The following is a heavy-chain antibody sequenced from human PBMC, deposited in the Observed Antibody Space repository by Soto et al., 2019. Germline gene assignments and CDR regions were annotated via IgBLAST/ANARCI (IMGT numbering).Heavy chain of an antibody. CDR1: GYSFTSYW. Sequence: GESLKISCKGSGYSFTSYWISWVRQMPGKGLEWTGRIDPSDSYTNYSPSFQGHVTISADKSISTAYLQWSSLKASDTAMYYCARHTSRRGLDYYYYGMDVWGQGTTVTVSS. D-gene: IGHD2-2*02. V-gene: IGHV5-10-1*01. CDR2: IDPSDSYT. J-gene: IGHJ6*02. CDR3: ARHTSRRGLDYYYYGMDV.